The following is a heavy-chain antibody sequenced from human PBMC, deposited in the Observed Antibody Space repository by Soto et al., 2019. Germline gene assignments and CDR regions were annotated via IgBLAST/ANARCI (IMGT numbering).Heavy chain of an antibody. CDR2: IIPIFGTA. V-gene: IGHV1-69*01. D-gene: IGHD2-2*01. J-gene: IGHJ6*02. Sequence: QVQLVQSGAEVKKPGSSVKVSCKASGGTFSSYAISWVRQAPGQGLEWMGGIIPIFGTANYAQKFQGRVTITADEPTSTGYMELGSLKSVDTAVYSSASVVVLGAYYYGMDVWGQGSTVTVS. CDR3: ASVVVLGAYYYGMDV. CDR1: GGTFSSYA.